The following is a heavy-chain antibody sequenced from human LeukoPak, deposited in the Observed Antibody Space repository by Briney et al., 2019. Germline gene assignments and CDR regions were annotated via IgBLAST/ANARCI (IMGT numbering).Heavy chain of an antibody. Sequence: GRSLRLSCAASGFTFDDYAMHWVWQAPGKGLEWVSGISWNSGSIGYADSVKGRFTISRDNAKNSLYLQMNSLRAEDTALYYCAKELSGSYSFDYWGQGTLVTVSS. CDR2: ISWNSGSI. CDR1: GFTFDDYA. J-gene: IGHJ4*02. D-gene: IGHD1-26*01. CDR3: AKELSGSYSFDY. V-gene: IGHV3-9*01.